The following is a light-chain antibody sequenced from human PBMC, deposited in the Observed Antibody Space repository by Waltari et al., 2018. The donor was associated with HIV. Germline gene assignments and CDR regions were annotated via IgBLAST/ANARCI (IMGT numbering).Light chain of an antibody. Sequence: QSVLTQPPSASGTPGQRITISCSGSSSKIGNNYVHWYQHLPGTAPKLLIYRNNQRASGVPSRFSGSKSGPSASLAISGLRSEDEADYYCFTWADRSSGPVVFGGGTKVTVL. V-gene: IGLV1-47*01. CDR2: RNN. CDR3: FTWADRSSGPVV. J-gene: IGLJ2*01. CDR1: SSKIGNNY.